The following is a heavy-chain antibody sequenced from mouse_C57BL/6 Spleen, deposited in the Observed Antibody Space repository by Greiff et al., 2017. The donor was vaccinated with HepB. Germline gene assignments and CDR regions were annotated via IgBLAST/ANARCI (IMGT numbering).Heavy chain of an antibody. Sequence: EVQLQQSGPELVKPGASVKMSCKASGYTFTDYNMHWVKQSHGKSLEWIGYINPNNGGTSYNQKFKGKATLTVNKSSSTAYMELRSLTSEDSAVYYCARKVLFYDYDGGYAMDYWGQGTSVTVSS. CDR2: INPNNGGT. CDR1: GYTFTDYN. J-gene: IGHJ4*01. CDR3: ARKVLFYDYDGGYAMDY. V-gene: IGHV1-22*01. D-gene: IGHD2-4*01.